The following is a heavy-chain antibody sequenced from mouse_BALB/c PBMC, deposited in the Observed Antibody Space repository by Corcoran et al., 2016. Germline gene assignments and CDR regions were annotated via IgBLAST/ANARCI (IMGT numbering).Heavy chain of an antibody. CDR1: GYSFTGYY. D-gene: IGHD2-4*01. J-gene: IGHJ1*01. CDR3: ARDYDYGYFDV. CDR2: INPYNGAT. V-gene: IGHV1-26*01. Sequence: EVQLQQSGPELVKPGASVKISCKASGYSFTGYYMHWVKQSPVKSLEWIGRINPYNGATSYNQNFKDKASLTVDKSSSTAYMELHSLTSEDSAVYYCARDYDYGYFDVWGAGTTVTVSS.